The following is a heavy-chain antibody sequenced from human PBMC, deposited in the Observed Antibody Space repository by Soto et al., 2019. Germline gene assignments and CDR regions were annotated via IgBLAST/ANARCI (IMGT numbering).Heavy chain of an antibody. CDR1: GFPFSSYA. CDR3: ARDSGGHYYYGMDV. J-gene: IGHJ6*02. CDR2: ISYDGSNK. Sequence: VGSLRHSCTASGFPFSSYAMHWVRQAPGKGLEWVAVISYDGSNKYYADSVKGRFTISRDNSKNTLYLQMNSLRAEDTAVYYCARDSGGHYYYGMDVWGQGTTVTVSS. D-gene: IGHD3-16*01. V-gene: IGHV3-30-3*01.